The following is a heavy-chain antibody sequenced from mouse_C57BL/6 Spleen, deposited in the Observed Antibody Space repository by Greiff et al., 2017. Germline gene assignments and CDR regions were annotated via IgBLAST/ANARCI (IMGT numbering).Heavy chain of an antibody. J-gene: IGHJ1*03. CDR1: GFTFSDFY. CDR3: ARDGNYDYGDWYFDV. D-gene: IGHD2-4*01. Sequence: EVKVVESGGGLVQSGRSLRLSCATSGFTFSDFYMEWVRQAPGKGLEWIAASRNKANDYTTEYSASVKGRFIVSRDTSQSILYLQMNALRAEDTAIYYCARDGNYDYGDWYFDVWGTGTTVTVSS. V-gene: IGHV7-1*01. CDR2: SRNKANDYTT.